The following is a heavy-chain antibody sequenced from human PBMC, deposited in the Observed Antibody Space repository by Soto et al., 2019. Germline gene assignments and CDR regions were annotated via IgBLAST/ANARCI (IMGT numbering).Heavy chain of an antibody. CDR1: GVTFSISA. CDR2: ISGSGGST. J-gene: IGHJ6*03. CDR3: AKDYYMDV. Sequence: SLRLSCASSGVTFSISAMAWVRQAPGKGLEWVSAISGSGGSTYYADSVKGRFTISRDNSKNTLYLQMNSLRAEDTAVYYCAKDYYMDVWGKGTTVTVSS. V-gene: IGHV3-23*01.